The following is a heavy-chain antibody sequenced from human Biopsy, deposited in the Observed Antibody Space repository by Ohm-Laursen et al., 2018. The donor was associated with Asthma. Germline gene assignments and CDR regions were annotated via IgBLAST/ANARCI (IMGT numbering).Heavy chain of an antibody. V-gene: IGHV4-34*01. CDR3: VRFFAGAVYHNYVMDV. CDR1: GGFFRDYS. J-gene: IGHJ6*02. Sequence: TLSLTCSVSGGFFRDYSWGWIRQPPGKGLEWIGEITHSGRSNYNPSLKSRVTVSIDTSKRQFPLRLHSVAAADTAVYYCVRFFAGAVYHNYVMDVWGQGTTVTVSS. CDR2: ITHSGRS. D-gene: IGHD3-3*01.